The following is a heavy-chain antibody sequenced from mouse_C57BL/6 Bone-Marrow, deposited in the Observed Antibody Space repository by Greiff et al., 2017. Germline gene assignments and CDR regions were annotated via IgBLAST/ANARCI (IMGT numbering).Heavy chain of an antibody. J-gene: IGHJ1*03. Sequence: EVQLQEPGPGLVKPSPSLSLTCSVSGYSITSGYYWNWIRQFPGNKLEWMGYIRNDGSNNYNPSLKNRISLTLDTSDNPFFLKFNSVTTEDTATYYCAKGAYYNVYCWYCDVWGTGTTVTVSS. V-gene: IGHV3-6*01. CDR3: AKGAYYNVYCWYCDV. CDR2: IRNDGSN. D-gene: IGHD1-3*01. CDR1: GYSITSGYY.